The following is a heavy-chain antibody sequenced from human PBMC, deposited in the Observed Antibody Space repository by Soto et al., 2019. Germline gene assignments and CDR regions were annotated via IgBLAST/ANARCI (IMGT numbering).Heavy chain of an antibody. Sequence: SEALSLTCAVHGGSFSGYYWSWILQPPGKGLEWIGEINHSGSTNYNPSLKSRVTISVDTSKNQFSLKLSSVTAADTAVYYCARTVAATDYLRQGTLVTVS. J-gene: IGHJ4*02. V-gene: IGHV4-34*01. D-gene: IGHD2-15*01. CDR1: GGSFSGYY. CDR2: INHSGST. CDR3: ARTVAATDY.